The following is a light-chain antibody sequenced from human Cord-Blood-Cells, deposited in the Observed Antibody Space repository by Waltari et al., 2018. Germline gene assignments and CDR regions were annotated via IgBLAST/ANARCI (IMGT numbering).Light chain of an antibody. J-gene: IGKJ2*01. Sequence: DIVMTQSPHSLAVSLSGRATTTCKSSESVLYSSNNKYYLAWYQQKPGQPPKLLIYWASTRESGVPDRFSGSGSGTDFTLTISSLQAGDVAVYYCQQYYSTPPTFGQGTKLEIK. CDR2: WAS. CDR3: QQYYSTPPT. CDR1: ESVLYSSNNKYY. V-gene: IGKV4-1*01.